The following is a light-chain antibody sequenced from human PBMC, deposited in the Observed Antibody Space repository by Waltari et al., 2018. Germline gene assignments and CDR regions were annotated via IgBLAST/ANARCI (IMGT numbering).Light chain of an antibody. Sequence: QLVLTQSPSASASLGASVRLTCTLSSGHSSNVIAWLQQQPQKGPRYLMKVNSDGSHSKGGEIPDRFSGSRSGAERYLTISSLQSEDEADYYCQTGGHGTWVFGGGTRLTVL. CDR1: SGHSSNV. CDR3: QTGGHGTWV. V-gene: IGLV4-69*01. CDR2: VNSDGSH. J-gene: IGLJ3*02.